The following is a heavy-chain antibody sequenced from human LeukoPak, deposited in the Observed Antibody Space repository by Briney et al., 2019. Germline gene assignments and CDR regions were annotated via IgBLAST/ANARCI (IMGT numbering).Heavy chain of an antibody. CDR1: GFTFSNFL. CDR3: AKASGYSSSWYVDY. Sequence: GGSLRLSCAASGFTFSNFLMTWVRQAPGKGPEWVSAISGSGGDTYYADSVKGRFTISRDNSKNTLYLQMNSLRAEDTAVYYCAKASGYSSSWYVDYWGQGTLVTVSS. V-gene: IGHV3-23*01. D-gene: IGHD6-13*01. J-gene: IGHJ4*02. CDR2: ISGSGGDT.